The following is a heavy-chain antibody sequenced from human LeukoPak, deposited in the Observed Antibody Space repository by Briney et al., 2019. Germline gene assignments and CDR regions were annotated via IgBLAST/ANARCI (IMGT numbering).Heavy chain of an antibody. D-gene: IGHD4-4*01. Sequence: SETLSLTCAVYGGSFSGYYWSWIRQPPGKGLEWIGEINHSGSTSYNPSLKSRVTISVDTSKNQFSLKLSSVTAADTAVYYCARGGNYVDFDYWGQGTLVTVSS. J-gene: IGHJ4*02. CDR2: INHSGST. CDR1: GGSFSGYY. V-gene: IGHV4-34*01. CDR3: ARGGNYVDFDY.